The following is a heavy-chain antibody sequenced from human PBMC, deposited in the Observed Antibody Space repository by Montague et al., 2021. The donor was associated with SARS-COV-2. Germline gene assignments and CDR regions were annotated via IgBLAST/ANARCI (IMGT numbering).Heavy chain of an antibody. D-gene: IGHD6-19*01. CDR3: ARVASGWGSGVFWYFDV. V-gene: IGHV4-34*01. CDR2: INHRGNT. J-gene: IGHJ2*01. CDR1: GGSLIDYY. Sequence: SETLSLTCGVDGGSLIDYYWTWIRQSPGRGREWFGEINHRGNTNYSPSFKSRVDMSVDTSKNHISLKLPSVTAADTAVYYCARVASGWGSGVFWYFDVWGRGTLVTVSS.